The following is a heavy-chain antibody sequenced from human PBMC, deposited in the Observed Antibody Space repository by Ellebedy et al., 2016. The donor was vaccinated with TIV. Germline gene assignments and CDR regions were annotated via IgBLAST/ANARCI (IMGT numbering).Heavy chain of an antibody. V-gene: IGHV4-59*08. CDR3: AGKIAGYYYGLDV. CDR1: GGSFTSYY. Sequence: MPSETLSLTCTVSGGSFTSYYWDWIRQPPGKGLEWIGYTHYSGSTYYNPSLKSRVTISIDTPRNQFSLRLTSVTAADTAVYFCAGKIAGYYYGLDVWGQGTTVTVSS. CDR2: THYSGST. J-gene: IGHJ6*01.